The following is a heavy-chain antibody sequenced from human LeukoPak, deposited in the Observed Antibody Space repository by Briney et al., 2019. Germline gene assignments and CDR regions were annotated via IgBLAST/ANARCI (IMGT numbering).Heavy chain of an antibody. V-gene: IGHV3-30*04. CDR2: ISYDGSNK. CDR3: ARDLGYCSSTSCPLNWFDP. CDR1: GFTFSSYA. J-gene: IGHJ5*02. Sequence: GGSLRLSCAASGFTFSSYAMHWVRQAPGKGLEWVAVISYDGSNKYYADSVKGRFTISRDNSKNTLYLQMISLRAEDTAVYYCARDLGYCSSTSCPLNWFDPWGQGTLVTVSS. D-gene: IGHD2-2*03.